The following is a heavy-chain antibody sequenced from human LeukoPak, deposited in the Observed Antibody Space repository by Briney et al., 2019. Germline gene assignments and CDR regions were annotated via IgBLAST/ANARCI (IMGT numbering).Heavy chain of an antibody. CDR1: GFTFSSYG. D-gene: IGHD3-9*01. Sequence: GGSLRLSCAASGFTFSSYGMLWVRQAPGKGLEWVAVISYDGSNKYYADSVKGRFTISRDNSKNTLYLQMNSLRAEDTAVCYCAKDLERYDILTGYPGYWGQGTLVTVSS. J-gene: IGHJ4*02. CDR2: ISYDGSNK. V-gene: IGHV3-30*18. CDR3: AKDLERYDILTGYPGY.